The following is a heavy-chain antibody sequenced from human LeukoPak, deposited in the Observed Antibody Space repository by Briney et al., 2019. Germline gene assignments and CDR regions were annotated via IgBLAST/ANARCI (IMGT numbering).Heavy chain of an antibody. CDR1: GFTFSNYG. D-gene: IGHD2-21*01. J-gene: IGHJ4*02. CDR2: ISGSGDST. V-gene: IGHV3-23*01. CDR3: AKTAGIDY. Sequence: GGSLRLSCAASGFTFSNYGMSWVRQAPGKGLEWVSSISGSGDSTYYADSAKGRFTISRDNSKNTLYLQMNSLRAEDTAVYYCAKTAGIDYWGQGTLVTVSS.